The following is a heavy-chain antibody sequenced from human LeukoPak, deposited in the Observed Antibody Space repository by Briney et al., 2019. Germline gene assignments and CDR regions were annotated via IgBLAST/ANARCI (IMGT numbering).Heavy chain of an antibody. CDR1: GFTFSDYY. D-gene: IGHD6-13*01. Sequence: PGGSLRLSCAASGFTFSDYYMSWIRQAPGKGLEWVSYISSSGSTIYYADSVKGRFTISRDNSKNMLYLQMNSLRVEDTAVYYCARTIAELAAAGVWGFYYYYMDVWGKGTTVTISS. J-gene: IGHJ6*03. CDR2: ISSSGSTI. V-gene: IGHV3-11*01. CDR3: ARTIAELAAAGVWGFYYYYMDV.